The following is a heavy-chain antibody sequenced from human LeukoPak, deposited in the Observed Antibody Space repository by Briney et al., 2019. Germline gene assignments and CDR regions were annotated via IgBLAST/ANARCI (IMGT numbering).Heavy chain of an antibody. CDR2: IYSGGST. D-gene: IGHD5-18*01. CDR1: GFTVSSNY. Sequence: GGSLRLSCAASGFTVSSNYMSWVRQAPGKGLEWVSVIYSGGSTYYADSVKGRFTISRDNAKNSLYLQMNSLRAEDTAVYYCAREVMADSYDDYWGQGTLVTVSS. J-gene: IGHJ4*02. V-gene: IGHV3-66*01. CDR3: AREVMADSYDDY.